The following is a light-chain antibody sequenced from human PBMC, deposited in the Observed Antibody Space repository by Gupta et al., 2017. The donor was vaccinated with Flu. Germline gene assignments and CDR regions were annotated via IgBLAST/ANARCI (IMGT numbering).Light chain of an antibody. V-gene: IGLV3-1*01. Sequence: SPGQTASITCTGDKLGDKYACWYQQKPGQSPVMVIYQDRKRPSGIPERFSGYNSGNTATLTISGTQAMDEADYYCQAWDSSTVVFGGGTKLTVL. CDR3: QAWDSSTVV. CDR2: QDR. CDR1: KLGDKY. J-gene: IGLJ2*01.